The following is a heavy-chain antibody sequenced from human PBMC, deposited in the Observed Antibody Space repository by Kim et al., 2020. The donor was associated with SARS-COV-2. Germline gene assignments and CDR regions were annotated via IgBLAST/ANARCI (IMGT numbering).Heavy chain of an antibody. J-gene: IGHJ4*02. CDR3: ARGRNWRGFDY. Sequence: STYYPPSLKSRVSIALDTSNNQFSRTMSSVTAAGTAVYYCARGRNWRGFDYWGQGTLVTVSS. CDR2: ST. D-gene: IGHD1-1*01. V-gene: IGHV4-31*02.